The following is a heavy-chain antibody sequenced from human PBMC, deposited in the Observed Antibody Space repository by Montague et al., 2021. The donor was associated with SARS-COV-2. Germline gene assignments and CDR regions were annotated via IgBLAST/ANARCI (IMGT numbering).Heavy chain of an antibody. CDR3: ARARVVVPTTRNWFDP. D-gene: IGHD2-2*01. CDR2: IYYSGST. CDR1: GDSISSSSYN. J-gene: IGHJ5*02. Sequence: ILSLTCTVSGDSISSSSYNWGWIRQPPGKGLEWIGYIYYSGSTYYNPSLKSRLTISVDTSKNRFSLKLSSVTAADTAMYYCARARVVVPTTRNWFDPWGQGTLVTVSS. V-gene: IGHV4-31*03.